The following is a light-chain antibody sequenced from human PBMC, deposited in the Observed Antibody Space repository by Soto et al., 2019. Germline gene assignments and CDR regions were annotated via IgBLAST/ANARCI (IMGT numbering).Light chain of an antibody. CDR2: DAS. J-gene: IGKJ5*01. CDR3: QQYESLPLT. V-gene: IGKV1-33*01. Sequence: DIQMAQSHCALSASVGNRVTLTCQASQDINKNLIWYQQKPGKAPKLLIYDASDLETGVPSRFSGSGSGTGFTFTISSLQPEDFATYYGQQYESLPLTFGQGTRLEIK. CDR1: QDINKN.